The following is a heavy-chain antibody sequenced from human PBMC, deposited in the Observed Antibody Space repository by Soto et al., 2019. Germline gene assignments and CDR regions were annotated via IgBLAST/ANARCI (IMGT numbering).Heavy chain of an antibody. J-gene: IGHJ4*02. CDR3: AKAGAYNYGSYFDY. D-gene: IGHD5-18*01. Sequence: GWSLRLSCAASGFTFDDYTMQLVRQAPGKGLEWVSLISWDGGITYYADSVKGRFTISRDNSKNSLYLQMNSLTTEDTALYYCAKAGAYNYGSYFDYWGQGTMVTVS. V-gene: IGHV3-43*01. CDR1: GFTFDDYT. CDR2: ISWDGGIT.